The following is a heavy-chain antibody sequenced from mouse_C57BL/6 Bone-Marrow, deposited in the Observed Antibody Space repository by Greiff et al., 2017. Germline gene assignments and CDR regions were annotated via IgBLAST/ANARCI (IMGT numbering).Heavy chain of an antibody. CDR3: ASGLRQEGYYFDY. V-gene: IGHV1-50*01. CDR1: GYTFTSYW. CDR2: IDPSDSYT. D-gene: IGHD2-4*01. J-gene: IGHJ2*01. Sequence: QVQLQQSGAELVKPGASVKLSCKASGYTFTSYWMQWVKQRPGQGLEWIGEIDPSDSYTNYNQKFKGKATLTVDTSSSTAYMQLSSLTSEDSAVYYCASGLRQEGYYFDYWGQGTTLTVSS.